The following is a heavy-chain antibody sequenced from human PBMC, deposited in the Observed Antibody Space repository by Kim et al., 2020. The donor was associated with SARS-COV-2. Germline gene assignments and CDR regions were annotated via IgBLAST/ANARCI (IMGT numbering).Heavy chain of an antibody. J-gene: IGHJ3*01. CDR1: GFIFSSYG. D-gene: IGHD3-9*01. V-gene: IGHV3-21*01. Sequence: GGSLRLSCAASGFIFSSYGMVWVRQAPGKGLEWVSSIGGSGTYKYYADSLRGRFTISRDNAKNSLYLQMNSLRAEDTAVVYCARIVLTSHAFDVWGQGTTVTVSS. CDR3: ARIVLTSHAFDV. CDR2: IGGSGTYK.